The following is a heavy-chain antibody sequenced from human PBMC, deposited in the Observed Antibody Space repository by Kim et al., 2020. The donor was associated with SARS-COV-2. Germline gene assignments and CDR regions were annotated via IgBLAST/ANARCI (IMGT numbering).Heavy chain of an antibody. V-gene: IGHV3-9*01. D-gene: IGHD3-3*02. J-gene: IGHJ4*02. Sequence: VSGKGRFTISRVNAKASLYLQMNILRAEDTALYYCAKEFIFRSNPRGGFDYWGQGTLVTVSS. CDR3: AKEFIFRSNPRGGFDY.